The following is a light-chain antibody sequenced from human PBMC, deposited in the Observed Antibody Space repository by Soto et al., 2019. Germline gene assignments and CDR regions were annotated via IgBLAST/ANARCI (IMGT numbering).Light chain of an antibody. CDR3: GTCDSSLSAWV. CDR1: SSNIGNNY. CDR2: DNN. V-gene: IGLV1-51*01. J-gene: IGLJ3*02. Sequence: QSVLTQPPSVSAAPGQKVTISCSGGSSNIGNNYVSWYQQLPGTAPKLLIYDNNKRPAGIPDRFSGSKSGTSDTLGITGLQTGDECDYYCGTCDSSLSAWVFGGGTKLTVL.